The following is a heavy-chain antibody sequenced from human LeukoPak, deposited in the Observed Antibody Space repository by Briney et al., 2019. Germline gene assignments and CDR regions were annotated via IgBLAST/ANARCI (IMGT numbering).Heavy chain of an antibody. D-gene: IGHD6-19*01. J-gene: IGHJ6*04. CDR2: INPRGST. V-gene: IGHV4-34*01. CDR3: ARGLRQGSAWSWGPKEKSYQYMDV. CDR1: GRSFSGYY. Sequence: SETLSLTCAVYGRSFSGYYWTWIRQPPGKGLEWIGEINPRGSTNYNPPLESRVTVSADTSRIQLSLSLTSVTAADSAVYFCARGLRQGSAWSWGPKEKSYQYMDVWGTGTTVIVSS.